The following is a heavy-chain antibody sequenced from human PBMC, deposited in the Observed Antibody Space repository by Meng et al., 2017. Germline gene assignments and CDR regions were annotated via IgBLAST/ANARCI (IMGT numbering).Heavy chain of an antibody. CDR1: GSSVSSTRAA. CDR2: AYYRYKWYH. CDR3: ARGSYSFDS. V-gene: IGHV6-1*01. J-gene: IGHJ4*02. Sequence: QIQLQQSGSGLVKISKYPSLICCIFGSSVSSTRAAWNWLRQSPSRGLEWLGRAYYRYKWYHDYAESVKSRISIDPDTSKKQFSLQLRSVTPEDSAVYYCARGSYSFDSWGQRTLVTVSS. D-gene: IGHD1-26*01.